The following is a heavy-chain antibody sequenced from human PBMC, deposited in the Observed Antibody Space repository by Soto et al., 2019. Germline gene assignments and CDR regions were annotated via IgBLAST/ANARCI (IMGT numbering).Heavy chain of an antibody. J-gene: IGHJ2*01. D-gene: IGHD3-3*01. Sequence: PGGSLRLSCAASGSTFSNAWMSWVRQAPGKGLEWVGRIKSKTDGGTTDYAAPVKGRFTISRDDSKNTLYLQMNSLKTEDTAVYYCTTDRYQYYDFWSGYYEDHWYFDLWGRGTLVTVSS. CDR3: TTDRYQYYDFWSGYYEDHWYFDL. V-gene: IGHV3-15*01. CDR2: IKSKTDGGTT. CDR1: GSTFSNAW.